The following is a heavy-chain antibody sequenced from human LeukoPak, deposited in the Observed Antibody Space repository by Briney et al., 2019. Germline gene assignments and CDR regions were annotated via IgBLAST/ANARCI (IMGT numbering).Heavy chain of an antibody. Sequence: PGGSLTLSCGASRITFRSYGFYWVRQPPGRGLEWVAFIRYDGTIQYYADSVKGRFTISRDNSKNTLYLQMNSLRAEDTAVYYCAKAGTGYYDLSGHYSSYFEYWGQGTLVTVSS. CDR1: RITFRSYG. V-gene: IGHV3-30*02. D-gene: IGHD3-22*01. J-gene: IGHJ4*02. CDR3: AKAGTGYYDLSGHYSSYFEY. CDR2: IRYDGTIQ.